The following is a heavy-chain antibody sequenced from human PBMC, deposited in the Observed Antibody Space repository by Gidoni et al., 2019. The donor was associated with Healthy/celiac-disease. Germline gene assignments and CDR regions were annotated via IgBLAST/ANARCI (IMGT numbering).Heavy chain of an antibody. D-gene: IGHD5-12*01. J-gene: IGHJ6*03. Sequence: EVQLLESGGGLVQPGGSLRLSCAASGFPFSRNAMSGVRQAPGKGLEWVSAMSGLGGSTYYADSVKGRFPISRDNSKNTLYLQMNSRRAEDTAVYYCAKERNSGYDFCYMDVWGKGTTVTVSS. V-gene: IGHV3-23*01. CDR3: AKERNSGYDFCYMDV. CDR2: MSGLGGST. CDR1: GFPFSRNA.